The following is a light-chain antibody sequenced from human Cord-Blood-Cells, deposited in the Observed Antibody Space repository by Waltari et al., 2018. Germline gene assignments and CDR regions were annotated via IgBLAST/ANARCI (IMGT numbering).Light chain of an antibody. V-gene: IGLV2-23*03. CDR1: SSDVGSYNL. J-gene: IGLJ2*01. Sequence: QSALTQPASGSGSPGQSITISCTGTSSDVGSYNLVSWYQQPPGKAPNLMIYEGSKRASGVSNRFSGSKSGNTASLTISGLQAEDEADYYCCSYAGSSTFVVFGGGTKLTVL. CDR2: EGS. CDR3: CSYAGSSTFVV.